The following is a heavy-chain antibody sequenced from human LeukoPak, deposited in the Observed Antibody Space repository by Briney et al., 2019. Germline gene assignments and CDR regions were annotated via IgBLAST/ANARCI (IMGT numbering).Heavy chain of an antibody. CDR3: AKSRDGYNPVV. V-gene: IGHV1-18*01. Sequence: ASVKVSCKASGYTFTSYGISWVRQAPGQGLEWMGWISAYNGNTNYAQKLQGRVTMTTDTSTSTVYMELRSLRSDDTAVYYCAKSRDGYNPVVWGQGTMVTVSS. CDR2: ISAYNGNT. J-gene: IGHJ3*01. CDR1: GYTFTSYG. D-gene: IGHD5-24*01.